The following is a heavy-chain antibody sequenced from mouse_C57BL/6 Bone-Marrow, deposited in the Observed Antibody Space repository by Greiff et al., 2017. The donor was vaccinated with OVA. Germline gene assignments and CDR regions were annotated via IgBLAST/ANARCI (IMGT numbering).Heavy chain of an antibody. D-gene: IGHD1-1*01. V-gene: IGHV1-59*01. CDR2: IDPSDSYT. CDR3: ARREPSYYGSSPLYY. J-gene: IGHJ2*01. CDR1: GYTFTSYW. Sequence: QVQLQQPGAELVRPGTSVKLSCKASGYTFTSYWMHWVKQRPGQGLEWIGVIDPSDSYTNYNQKFKGKATLTVDTSSSTAYMQLSSLTSEDSAVYYCARREPSYYGSSPLYYWGQGTTLTVSS.